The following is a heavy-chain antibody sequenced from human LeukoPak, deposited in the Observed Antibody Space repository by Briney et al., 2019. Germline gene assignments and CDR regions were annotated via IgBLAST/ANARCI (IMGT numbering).Heavy chain of an antibody. V-gene: IGHV1-69*01. Sequence: SVKVSCKASGGTFSSYAISWVRQAPGQGLEWMGGIIPIFGTANYAQKFQGRVTITADESTSTAYMELSSLRSEDTAVYYCARDPGWGTTVEVNWFDPWGQGTLVTVSS. J-gene: IGHJ5*02. CDR1: GGTFSSYA. D-gene: IGHD4-23*01. CDR3: ARDPGWGTTVEVNWFDP. CDR2: IIPIFGTA.